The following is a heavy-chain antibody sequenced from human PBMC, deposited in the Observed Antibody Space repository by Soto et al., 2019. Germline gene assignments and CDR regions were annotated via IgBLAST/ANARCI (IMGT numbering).Heavy chain of an antibody. Sequence: ASVKVSCKASGYTFTSYGISWVRQAPGQGLEWMGWISAYNGNTNYAQKLQGRVTMTTDTSTSTAYMELRSLRSDDTAVYYCARVYDFGVVITIHNWFDPWGQGTLVT. CDR2: ISAYNGNT. J-gene: IGHJ5*02. CDR1: GYTFTSYG. V-gene: IGHV1-18*01. D-gene: IGHD3-3*01. CDR3: ARVYDFGVVITIHNWFDP.